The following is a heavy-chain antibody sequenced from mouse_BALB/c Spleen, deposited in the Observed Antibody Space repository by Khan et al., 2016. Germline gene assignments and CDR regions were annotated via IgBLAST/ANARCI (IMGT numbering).Heavy chain of an antibody. Sequence: EVQLQASGPGLVTPSQSLSLTCTVTGYSITSDYAWNWIRQFPGNKLEWMGNINYSGSTRSNPSLKSRISITRDTSKNQFFLQLNSVTTEDTATYYCSRSPTATRYFDVWGAGTTVTVSS. D-gene: IGHD1-2*01. V-gene: IGHV3-2*02. CDR1: GYSITSDYA. CDR2: INYSGST. CDR3: SRSPTATRYFDV. J-gene: IGHJ1*01.